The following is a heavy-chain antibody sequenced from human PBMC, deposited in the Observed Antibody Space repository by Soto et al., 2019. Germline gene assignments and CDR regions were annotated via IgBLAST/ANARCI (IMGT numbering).Heavy chain of an antibody. Sequence: QVQLVQSGAEEKKPGASVKVSCKASGYTFTSYAMHWVRQAPGQRLEWMGWINAGNGNTKYSQKFQGRVTITRDTSASTAYMELSSLRSEDTAAYYFARDLGYALPDYWGQGTLVTVSS. D-gene: IGHD2-15*01. J-gene: IGHJ4*02. CDR2: INAGNGNT. CDR3: ARDLGYALPDY. CDR1: GYTFTSYA. V-gene: IGHV1-3*05.